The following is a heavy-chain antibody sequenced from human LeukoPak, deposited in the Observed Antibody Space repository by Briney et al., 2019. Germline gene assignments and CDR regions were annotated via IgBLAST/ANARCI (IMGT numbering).Heavy chain of an antibody. J-gene: IGHJ4*02. Sequence: GGSLRLSCAASGFTFSSYAMSWARQAPGKGLEWVSAISGSGGSTYYADSVKGRFTISRDNSKNTLYLQMNGLRAEDTAVYYCAKSRLRVYYFDYWAREPWSPSPQ. CDR2: ISGSGGST. CDR1: GFTFSSYA. CDR3: AKSRLRVYYFDY. V-gene: IGHV3-23*01. D-gene: IGHD4-17*01.